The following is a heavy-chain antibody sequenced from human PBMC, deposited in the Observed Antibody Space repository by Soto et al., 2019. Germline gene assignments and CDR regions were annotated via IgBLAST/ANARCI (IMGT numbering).Heavy chain of an antibody. CDR3: ARDRAIRDSGITWLDP. CDR1: GGSINSGGYY. D-gene: IGHD3-10*01. V-gene: IGHV4-31*03. J-gene: IGHJ5*02. Sequence: QVQLKESGPGLVKPSQTLSLTCTVSGGSINSGGYYWSWIRQHPGKGLEWIGYIYYSGSTFYNPSLRSRVTVAVDTSKNPFSLRLTSVTAADTAVYSCARDRAIRDSGITWLDPWGPGTLVTVSS. CDR2: IYYSGST.